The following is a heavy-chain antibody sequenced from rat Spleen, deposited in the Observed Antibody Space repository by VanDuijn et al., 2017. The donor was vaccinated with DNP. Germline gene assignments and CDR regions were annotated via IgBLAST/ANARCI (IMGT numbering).Heavy chain of an antibody. Sequence: EVQVVQSGGGLVQPGRSLKLSCAVSGLTFSHYGMAWVRQAPKKGLEWVATILYDGSKTYYRDSVKGRFTISRDNAKSTLYLQMDSLRSDDTATYYCVTRGMYGGYDHWGQGVMVTVSS. D-gene: IGHD1-11*01. CDR3: VTRGMYGGYDH. V-gene: IGHV5S10*01. J-gene: IGHJ2*01. CDR2: ILYDGSKT. CDR1: GLTFSHYG.